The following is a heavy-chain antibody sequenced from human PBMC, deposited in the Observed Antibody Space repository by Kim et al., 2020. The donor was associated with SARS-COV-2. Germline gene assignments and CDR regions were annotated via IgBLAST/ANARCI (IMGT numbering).Heavy chain of an antibody. CDR2: SGGST. V-gene: IGHV3-23*01. Sequence: SGGSTYSADSVKGRFTISRDTSKNTLYLQMNSLRAEDTAVYYCAKTKQDYWGQGTLVTVSS. CDR3: AKTKQDY. D-gene: IGHD2-8*01. J-gene: IGHJ4*02.